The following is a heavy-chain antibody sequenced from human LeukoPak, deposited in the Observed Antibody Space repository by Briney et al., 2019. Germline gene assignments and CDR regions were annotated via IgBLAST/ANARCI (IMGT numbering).Heavy chain of an antibody. CDR1: GGSVGSGSYY. Sequence: SETLSLTCTVSGGSVGSGSYYWSWIRQPPGKGLEWIGYIYYSGSTNYNPSLKSRVTISVDTSKNQFSLKLSSVTAADTAVYYCARARMYYDYVWGSYRPYYFDYWGQGTPVTVSS. J-gene: IGHJ4*02. CDR2: IYYSGST. V-gene: IGHV4-61*01. CDR3: ARARMYYDYVWGSYRPYYFDY. D-gene: IGHD3-16*02.